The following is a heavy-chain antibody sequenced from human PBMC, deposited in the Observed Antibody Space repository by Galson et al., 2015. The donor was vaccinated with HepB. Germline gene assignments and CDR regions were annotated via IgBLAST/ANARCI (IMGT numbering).Heavy chain of an antibody. CDR3: AKDGHRDYYGSGSYYYYNWFDP. CDR2: ISGSGGST. D-gene: IGHD3-10*01. CDR1: GFTFSSYA. Sequence: SLRLSCAASGFTFSSYAMSWVRQAPGKGLEWVSAISGSGGSTYYADSVKGRFTISRDNSKNTLYLQMNSLRAEDTAVYYCAKDGHRDYYGSGSYYYYNWFDPWGQGTLVTVSS. V-gene: IGHV3-23*01. J-gene: IGHJ5*02.